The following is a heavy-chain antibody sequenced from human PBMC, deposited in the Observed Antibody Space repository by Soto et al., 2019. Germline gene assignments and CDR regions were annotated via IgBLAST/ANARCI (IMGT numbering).Heavy chain of an antibody. J-gene: IGHJ6*03. CDR2: IKQDGSEK. V-gene: IGHV3-7*01. D-gene: IGHD3-3*01. Sequence: GGSLRLSCAASGFTFSSYWMSWVRQAPGKGLEWVANIKQDGSEKYYVDSVKGRFTISRDNAKNSLYLQMNSLRAEDTAVYYCARERMYYDFWSGYYSPYYYYYYMDVWGKGTTVNVSS. CDR3: ARERMYYDFWSGYYSPYYYYYYMDV. CDR1: GFTFSSYW.